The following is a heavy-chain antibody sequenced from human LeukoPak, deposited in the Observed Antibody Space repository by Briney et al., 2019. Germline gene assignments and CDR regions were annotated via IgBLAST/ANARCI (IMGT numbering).Heavy chain of an antibody. V-gene: IGHV4-39*01. J-gene: IGHJ6*03. CDR2: IYYSGST. D-gene: IGHD5-18*01. CDR1: GGSISSSSYY. CDR3: ARQVGGYADYYYMDV. Sequence: PSETPSLTCAVSGGSISSSSYYWGWIRQPPGKGLGWIGSIYYSGSTYYNPSLKSRVPITVDPSKNPFSLKLSSVTAADTAVYYGARQVGGYADYYYMDVWGKGTTVTVSS.